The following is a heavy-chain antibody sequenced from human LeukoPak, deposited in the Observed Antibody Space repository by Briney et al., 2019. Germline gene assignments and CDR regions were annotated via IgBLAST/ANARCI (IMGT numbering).Heavy chain of an antibody. Sequence: SETLSLTCAVYGGSFSGYYWSWIRQPPGKGLEWIGEINHSGSTNYNPSLKSRVTISVDTSKNQFSLKLSSVTAADTSVYCCARGFWVVVVVAARGFWFDPWGQGTLVTVSS. V-gene: IGHV4-34*01. CDR3: ARGFWVVVVVAARGFWFDP. J-gene: IGHJ5*02. CDR1: GGSFSGYY. CDR2: INHSGST. D-gene: IGHD2-15*01.